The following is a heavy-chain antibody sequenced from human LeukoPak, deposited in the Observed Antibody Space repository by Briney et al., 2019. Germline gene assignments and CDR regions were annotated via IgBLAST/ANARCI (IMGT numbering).Heavy chain of an antibody. CDR3: ARDGDGYGSGSQKTLPGRKNYYYYMDV. CDR1: GYTFTSYY. D-gene: IGHD3-10*01. CDR2: INPSGGST. V-gene: IGHV1-46*01. Sequence: ASVKVSCKASGYTFTSYYMHWVRQAPGQGLEWMGIINPSGGSTSYAQKFQGRVTMTRDMSTSTVYMELSSLRSEDTAVYYCARDGDGYGSGSQKTLPGRKNYYYYMDVWGKGTTVTISS. J-gene: IGHJ6*03.